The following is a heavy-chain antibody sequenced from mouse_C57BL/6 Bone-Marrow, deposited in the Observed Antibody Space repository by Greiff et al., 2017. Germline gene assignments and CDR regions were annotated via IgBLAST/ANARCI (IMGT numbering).Heavy chain of an antibody. CDR3: ATVVHY. CDR1: GFNIKDDY. Sequence: VQLKESGAELVRPGASVKLSCTASGFNIKDDYMHWVKQRPEQGLEWIGWIDPENGDTEYASKFQGKATITEDNSSNTAYLQLSSLTSEDTAVYYCATVVHYWGQGTTLTVSS. V-gene: IGHV14-4*01. J-gene: IGHJ2*01. CDR2: IDPENGDT. D-gene: IGHD1-1*01.